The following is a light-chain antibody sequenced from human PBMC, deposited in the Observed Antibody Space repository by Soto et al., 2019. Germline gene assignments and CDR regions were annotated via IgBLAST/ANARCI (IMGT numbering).Light chain of an antibody. CDR1: QSVRNSL. CDR3: QQRNIWPPVT. Sequence: IVVSQSPGTVSLSTGERATLSCRASQSVRNSLLAWYQQKPGQPPRLLIYDASTRATATPERFSGSGSGTDFTLTISSLEPEDSAIYYCQQRNIWPPVTFGQGTRLEIK. V-gene: IGKV3D-20*02. J-gene: IGKJ5*01. CDR2: DAS.